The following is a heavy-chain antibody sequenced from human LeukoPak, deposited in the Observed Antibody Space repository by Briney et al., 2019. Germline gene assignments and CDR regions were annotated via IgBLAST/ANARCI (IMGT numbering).Heavy chain of an antibody. J-gene: IGHJ3*02. CDR2: IYSSGST. Sequence: PSETLSLSCTVSGGSISSSSYYWGWIRQPPGKGLEWIGSIYSSGSTYYNPSLKSRVTISVDTSKNQFSLKLSSVTAADTAVYYCAREKGYCSGGSCYGDAFDIWGQGTMVTVSS. V-gene: IGHV4-39*07. CDR3: AREKGYCSGGSCYGDAFDI. CDR1: GGSISSSSYY. D-gene: IGHD2-15*01.